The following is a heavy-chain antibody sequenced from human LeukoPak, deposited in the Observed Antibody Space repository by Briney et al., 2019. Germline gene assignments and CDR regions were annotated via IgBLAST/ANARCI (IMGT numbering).Heavy chain of an antibody. CDR1: GGSFSGYY. J-gene: IGHJ6*02. CDR2: INHSGST. CDR3: ARAVAGYYYYYGMDV. D-gene: IGHD6-19*01. Sequence: SETLSLTCAVYGGSFSGYYWSWIRQPPGKGLEWIGEINHSGSTNYNPSPKSRVTISVDTSKNQFSLKLSSVTAADTAVYYCARAVAGYYYYYGMDVWGQGTTVTVSS. V-gene: IGHV4-34*01.